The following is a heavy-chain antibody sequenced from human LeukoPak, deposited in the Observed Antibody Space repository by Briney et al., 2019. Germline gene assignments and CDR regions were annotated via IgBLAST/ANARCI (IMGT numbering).Heavy chain of an antibody. D-gene: IGHD6-13*01. CDR2: IGTAGDT. J-gene: IGHJ6*03. CDR3: AKRLGSQQLVQMYYYYYMDV. CDR1: GFTFSSYD. Sequence: PGGSLRLSCAASGFTFSSYDMHWVRQATGKGLEWVSAIGTAGDTYYPGSVKGRFTISRENAKNSLYLQMNSLRAEDTAVYYCAKRLGSQQLVQMYYYYYMDVWGKGTTVTVSS. V-gene: IGHV3-13*01.